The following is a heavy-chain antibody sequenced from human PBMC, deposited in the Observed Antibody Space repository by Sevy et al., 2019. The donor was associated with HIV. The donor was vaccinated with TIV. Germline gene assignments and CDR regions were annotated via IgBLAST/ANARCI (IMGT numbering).Heavy chain of an antibody. CDR3: ARGDTVLPTGGFDL. J-gene: IGHJ2*01. D-gene: IGHD2-8*02. Sequence: SETLSLTCTVSGDSITNGDYYWTWIRQHPGKGLEWIGYIYYTGSTYYNPSLESRLTMSIDTYKNQFSLRLTSVTAADTAIYCCARGDTVLPTGGFDLWGRGTLVTVSS. CDR1: GDSITNGDYY. CDR2: IYYTGST. V-gene: IGHV4-31*03.